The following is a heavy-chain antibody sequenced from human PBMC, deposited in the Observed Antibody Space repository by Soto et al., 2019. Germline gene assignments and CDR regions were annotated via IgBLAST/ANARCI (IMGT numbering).Heavy chain of an antibody. D-gene: IGHD2-2*01. V-gene: IGHV4-30-4*01. CDR2: IYYSGST. Sequence: NLSLTCTVSGGSLSSGDYYWSCIRQPPGKGLEWIGYIYYSGSTYYNSSLKSRVTISLDTSKNEVSLKLSSVTAADTAVYYCARSTGRPYCRITSWHHPSAMDFWGQGTMVTV. J-gene: IGHJ6*02. CDR1: GGSLSSGDYY. CDR3: ARSTGRPYCRITSWHHPSAMDF.